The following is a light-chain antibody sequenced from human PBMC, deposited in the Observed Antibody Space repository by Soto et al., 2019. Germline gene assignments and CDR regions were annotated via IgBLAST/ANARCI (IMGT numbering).Light chain of an antibody. CDR3: QQINDYPLT. CDR2: GAS. Sequence: IPLTQSPSYLSATVGDRVTITCRTTQGISNYLAWYQQKPGRAPKLLIYGASTLKSGVPSRFSGSGSGTEFTLTISSLQPEDFATYYCQQINDYPLTFGQGTRLEIK. V-gene: IGKV1-9*01. CDR1: QGISNY. J-gene: IGKJ5*01.